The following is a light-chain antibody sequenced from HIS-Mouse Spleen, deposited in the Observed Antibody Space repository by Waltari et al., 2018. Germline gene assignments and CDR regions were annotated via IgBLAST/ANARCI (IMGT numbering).Light chain of an antibody. CDR3: QAWDSSTVV. V-gene: IGLV3-1*01. Sequence: SYELTQPPSVSVSPGQTARLTCSGSNLGDKYACWYQQKPGQSPVLVIYQDSKRPSGIPERFSGSNSGNTATLTISGTQAMDEADYYCQAWDSSTVVFGGGTKLTVL. CDR2: QDS. J-gene: IGLJ2*01. CDR1: NLGDKY.